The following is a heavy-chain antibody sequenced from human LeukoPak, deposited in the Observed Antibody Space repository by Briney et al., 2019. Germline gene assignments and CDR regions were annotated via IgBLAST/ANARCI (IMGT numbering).Heavy chain of an antibody. CDR1: GGSISSYY. D-gene: IGHD1-26*01. V-gene: IGHV4-59*08. Sequence: SETLSLTCTVSGGSISSYYWSWIRQPPGKGLEWIGYIYYSGSTNYSPSLKSRVTISVDTSKNQFSLKLSSVTAADTAVYYCARIVREVYYYYGMDVWGQGTTVTVSS. J-gene: IGHJ6*02. CDR3: ARIVREVYYYYGMDV. CDR2: IYYSGST.